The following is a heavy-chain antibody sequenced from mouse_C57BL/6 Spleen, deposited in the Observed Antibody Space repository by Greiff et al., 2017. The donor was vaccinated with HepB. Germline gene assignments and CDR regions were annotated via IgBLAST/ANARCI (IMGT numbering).Heavy chain of an antibody. Sequence: VQLQQSGPELVKPGASVKISCKASGYSFTGYYMHWVKQSHGNILDWIGYIYPYNGVSSYNQNFKGKATLTVDKSSSTAYMELRSLTSEDSAVDYCARTYYYGSSYDWYFDVWGTGTTVTVSS. CDR2: IYPYNGVS. CDR3: ARTYYYGSSYDWYFDV. J-gene: IGHJ1*03. CDR1: GYSFTGYY. V-gene: IGHV1-31*01. D-gene: IGHD1-1*01.